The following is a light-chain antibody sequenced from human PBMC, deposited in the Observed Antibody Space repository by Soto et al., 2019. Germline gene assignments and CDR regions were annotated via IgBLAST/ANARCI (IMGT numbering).Light chain of an antibody. Sequence: QSVLTQPPSVSAAPGQKVTLSCSGSSSNIGNNYVSWYQQLPETTPKLLIYENNKRPSGIPDRFSGSKSGTSATLGITGLQTGDEADYYCGTWDSSLSAAVFGTGTKVTVL. CDR2: ENN. CDR3: GTWDSSLSAAV. CDR1: SSNIGNNY. J-gene: IGLJ1*01. V-gene: IGLV1-51*02.